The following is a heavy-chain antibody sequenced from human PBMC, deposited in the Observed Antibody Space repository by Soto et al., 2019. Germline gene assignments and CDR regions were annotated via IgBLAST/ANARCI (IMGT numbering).Heavy chain of an antibody. D-gene: IGHD4-4*01. Sequence: QVHLLESGGGVVQPGRSLRLSCAASGFTFSNYGMQWFRQAPGKGLEWVAVVSHDGRTVFYADSVKGRFIISRSNSENTVFLQMNSLRAEDTAVYYCVKEATVEVAHHFDYWGQGTVVTVSS. CDR2: VSHDGRTV. CDR1: GFTFSNYG. J-gene: IGHJ4*02. V-gene: IGHV3-30*18. CDR3: VKEATVEVAHHFDY.